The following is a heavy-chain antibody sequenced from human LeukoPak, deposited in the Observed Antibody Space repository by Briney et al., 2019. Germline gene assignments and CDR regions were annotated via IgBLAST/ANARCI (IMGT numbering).Heavy chain of an antibody. D-gene: IGHD3-3*01. Sequence: SETLSLTCAVYGGSFSGYYWSWIRQPPGKGLEWIGEINHSGSTNYNPSLKSRVTISVDTSKNQFSLKLSSVTAADTAVYYCGGGPDFWSGYYDYWGQGTLVTVSS. CDR2: INHSGST. V-gene: IGHV4-34*01. J-gene: IGHJ4*02. CDR3: GGGPDFWSGYYDY. CDR1: GGSFSGYY.